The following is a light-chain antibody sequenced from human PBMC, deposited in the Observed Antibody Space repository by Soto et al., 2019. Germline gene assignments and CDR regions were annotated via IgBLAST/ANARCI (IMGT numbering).Light chain of an antibody. V-gene: IGKV3-11*01. CDR3: QQRSNWPPIT. CDR2: DAS. J-gene: IGKJ3*01. CDR1: QSVSSY. Sequence: EIVLTQSPATLSLSPGERATLSCRASQSVSSYLAWYQQKPGQAPRLLIYDASNRATGIPARFSGSGSGSDVTLTISSLEPEDFAVYYCQQRSNWPPITFGPGTKVDIK.